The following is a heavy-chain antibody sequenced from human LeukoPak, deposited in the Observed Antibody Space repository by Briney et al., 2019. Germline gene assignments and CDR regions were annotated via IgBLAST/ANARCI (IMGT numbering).Heavy chain of an antibody. J-gene: IGHJ4*02. Sequence: ASVKVSCKASGYIFTDYYIHWMRQAPGQGLEWMGWVNPKNGDTNYAQKFQGRVTMTRDTSISTVYMELNRLTSDDTALYYCARVGYCSGDRCYLHFDYWGQGTLVTVSS. CDR2: VNPKNGDT. CDR1: GYIFTDYY. CDR3: ARVGYCSGDRCYLHFDY. D-gene: IGHD2-15*01. V-gene: IGHV1-2*02.